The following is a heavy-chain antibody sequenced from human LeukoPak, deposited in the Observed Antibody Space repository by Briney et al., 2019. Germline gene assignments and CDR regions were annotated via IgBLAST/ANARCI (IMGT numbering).Heavy chain of an antibody. D-gene: IGHD2-15*01. CDR3: ARGYCSGGSCYSYYYYNYMDV. CDR1: GGSISSSSYY. Sequence: SETLSLTCTVSGGSISSSSYYWGWIRQPPGKGLEWIGSISYSGSTYYNPSLKSRVTISVDTSKNQFSLKLSSVTAADTAVYYCARGYCSGGSCYSYYYYNYMDVWGKGTTVTVSS. CDR2: ISYSGST. J-gene: IGHJ6*03. V-gene: IGHV4-39*07.